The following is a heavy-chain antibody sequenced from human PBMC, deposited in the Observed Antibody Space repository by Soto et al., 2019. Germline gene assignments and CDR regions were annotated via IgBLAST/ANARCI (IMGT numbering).Heavy chain of an antibody. CDR3: ARDLGYDDSSGRRSAFDI. CDR1: GFTFSSYS. Sequence: GGSLRLSCAASGFTFSSYSMNWVRQAPGKGLEWVSSISSSSSYIYYADSVKGRFTISRDNAKNSLYLQMNSLRAEDTAVYYCARDLGYDDSSGRRSAFDIWGQGTMVTVSS. J-gene: IGHJ3*02. CDR2: ISSSSSYI. D-gene: IGHD3-22*01. V-gene: IGHV3-21*01.